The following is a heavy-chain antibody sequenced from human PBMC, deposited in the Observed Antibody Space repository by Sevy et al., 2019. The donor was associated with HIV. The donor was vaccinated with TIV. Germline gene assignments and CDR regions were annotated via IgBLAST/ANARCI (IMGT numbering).Heavy chain of an antibody. V-gene: IGHV3-33*01. J-gene: IGHJ3*02. CDR2: IWYEGSNK. Sequence: GGCLRLSCAASGFTFSSYGMHWVRQAPGKGLEWVAVIWYEGSNKYYADSVKGRFTISRDNSKNTLYLQMNSLRAEDTAVYYCARDHRIMITFGGVIVHDAFDIWGQGTMVTVSS. D-gene: IGHD3-16*02. CDR3: ARDHRIMITFGGVIVHDAFDI. CDR1: GFTFSSYG.